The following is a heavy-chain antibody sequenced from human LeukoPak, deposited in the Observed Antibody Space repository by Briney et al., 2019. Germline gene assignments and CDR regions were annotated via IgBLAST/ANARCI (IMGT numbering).Heavy chain of an antibody. D-gene: IGHD4-17*01. Sequence: PSETLSLTCAVSGVSFDDYYWSWVRQTPGKGLEWIGEINNCGYTNNGPSLKSRVNLSIDTSRKQFSLNLRSVTVADAGIYYCTRMTTGHDYWGQGTLVTVSS. J-gene: IGHJ4*02. CDR1: GVSFDDYY. CDR3: TRMTTGHDY. V-gene: IGHV4-34*01. CDR2: INNCGYT.